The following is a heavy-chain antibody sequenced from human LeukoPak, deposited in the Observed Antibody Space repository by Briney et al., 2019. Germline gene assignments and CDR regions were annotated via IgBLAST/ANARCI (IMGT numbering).Heavy chain of an antibody. D-gene: IGHD1-14*01. CDR3: ARQRTSENWFDS. CDR1: GYSFSNSW. Sequence: GESLKISCKASGYSFSNSWIGWVRQMPGKSLEWMGIIYPGDSHTIYSLSFQGQITISADKSITTAYLQWSSLEASDTAMYYCARQRTSENWFDSWGQGTPVTVSS. J-gene: IGHJ5*01. V-gene: IGHV5-51*01. CDR2: IYPGDSHT.